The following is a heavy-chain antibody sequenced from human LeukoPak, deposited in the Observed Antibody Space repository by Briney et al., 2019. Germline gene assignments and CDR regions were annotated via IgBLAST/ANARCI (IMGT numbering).Heavy chain of an antibody. J-gene: IGHJ4*02. Sequence: ASVKVSCKASGYTFTTYGVSWVRQAPGQGLEWMGWINTYNGNTNYAQKHRGRVTMTTDTSTSTAYMELRSLRSDDTAVYYCARDWGQQPGGHGYWGQGTLVTVSS. CDR1: GYTFTTYG. V-gene: IGHV1-18*01. CDR2: INTYNGNT. CDR3: ARDWGQQPGGHGY. D-gene: IGHD6-13*01.